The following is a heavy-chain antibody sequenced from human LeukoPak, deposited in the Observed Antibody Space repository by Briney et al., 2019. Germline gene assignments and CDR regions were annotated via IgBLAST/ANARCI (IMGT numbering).Heavy chain of an antibody. J-gene: IGHJ3*02. Sequence: GGSLRLSCAASGFTFSSNSMNWVRQAPGKGLEWVSSISGSGTYIYYADSVKGRFTISRDNAKNSLFLLMNSLRAEDTAVYYCARSRSTWFGEILAAFDIWGQGTMVTVSS. V-gene: IGHV3-21*01. CDR3: ARSRSTWFGEILAAFDI. CDR1: GFTFSSNS. CDR2: ISGSGTYI. D-gene: IGHD3-10*01.